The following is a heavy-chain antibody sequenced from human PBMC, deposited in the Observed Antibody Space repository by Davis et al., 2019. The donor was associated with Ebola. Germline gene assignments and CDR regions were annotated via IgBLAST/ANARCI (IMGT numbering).Heavy chain of an antibody. CDR2: IYYSGST. CDR1: GGSISSYY. V-gene: IGHV4-59*08. D-gene: IGHD6-19*01. Sequence: SETLSLTCTVSGGSISSYYWSWIRQPPGKGLEWIGYIYYSGSTNYNPSLKSRVTISVDTSKNQFSLKLSSVTAADTAVYYCARNSIAVAGTAYYYYYYGMDVWGQGTTVIVSS. CDR3: ARNSIAVAGTAYYYYYYGMDV. J-gene: IGHJ6*02.